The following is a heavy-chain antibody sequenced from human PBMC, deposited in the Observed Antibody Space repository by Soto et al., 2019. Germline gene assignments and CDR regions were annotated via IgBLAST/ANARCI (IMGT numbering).Heavy chain of an antibody. V-gene: IGHV1-3*01. J-gene: IGHJ5*02. CDR3: ARRYCSSTSCYFWSDWLAP. CDR1: GYTFTSYA. D-gene: IGHD2-2*01. CDR2: INAGNGNT. Sequence: ASVKVCCKASGYTFTSYAMHWVRQAPGQRLEWMGWINAGNGNTKYSQKFQGRVTITRDTSASTAYMELSSLRSEDTAVYYCARRYCSSTSCYFWSDWLAPCAQRTLVPVSS.